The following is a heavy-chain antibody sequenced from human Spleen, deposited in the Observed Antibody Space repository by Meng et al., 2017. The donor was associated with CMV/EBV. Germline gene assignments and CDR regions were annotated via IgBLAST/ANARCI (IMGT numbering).Heavy chain of an antibody. J-gene: IGHJ6*02. V-gene: IGHV1-8*03. CDR2: MNPNSGNT. CDR3: ARGVYDFWSGYLGPYYYYGMDV. Sequence: YDIDWVRQATGQGLEWMGWMNPNSGNTGYAQKFQGRVTITRNTSIRTAYMELSSLRSEDTAVYYCARGVYDFWSGYLGPYYYYGMDVWGQGPTVTVSS. D-gene: IGHD3-3*01. CDR1: YD.